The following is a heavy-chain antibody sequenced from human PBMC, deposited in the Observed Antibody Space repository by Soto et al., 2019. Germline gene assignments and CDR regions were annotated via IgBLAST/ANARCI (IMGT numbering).Heavy chain of an antibody. Sequence: EVQLVESGGGLVQPGMSLRLSCAASGFTFDDYVVHWVRQAPGKGLEWVSGISWNSGSIAYADSVKGRFTISRDNVKNSLYLQMNSLRAEDTALYYCVKDKFIDPEPGSSSEEGFFASWGQGTLVTVSS. J-gene: IGHJ4*02. CDR1: GFTFDDYV. D-gene: IGHD2-2*01. CDR2: ISWNSGSI. V-gene: IGHV3-9*01. CDR3: VKDKFIDPEPGSSSEEGFFAS.